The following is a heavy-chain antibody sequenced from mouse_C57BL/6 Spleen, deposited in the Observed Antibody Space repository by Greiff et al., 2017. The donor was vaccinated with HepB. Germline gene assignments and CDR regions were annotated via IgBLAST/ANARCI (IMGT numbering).Heavy chain of an antibody. CDR2: IWTGGGT. J-gene: IGHJ1*03. D-gene: IGHD1-3*01. Sequence: VKLMESGPGLVAPSQSLSITCTVSGFSLTSYAISWVRQPPGKGLEWLGVIWTGGGTNYNSALKSRLSISKDNSKSQVFIKMNSLQTDDTARYYCASYIYTGVAPLWYLYVGDTGTTVTVSS. CDR1: GFSLTSYA. V-gene: IGHV2-9-1*01. CDR3: ASYIYTGVAPLWYLYV.